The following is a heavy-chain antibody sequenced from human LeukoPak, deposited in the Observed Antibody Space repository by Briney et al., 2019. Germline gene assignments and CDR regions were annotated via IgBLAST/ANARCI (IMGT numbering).Heavy chain of an antibody. D-gene: IGHD5-18*01. V-gene: IGHV3-21*01. Sequence: GGSLRLSCAASGFTFSSYSLNWVRQAPGKGLEWVSSISSSSSYIYYADSVKGRFTISRDNAKNSLYLQMNSLRAEDTAVYYCAGSEYSYGYVYAYWGQGTLVTVSS. CDR3: AGSEYSYGYVYAY. CDR2: ISSSSSYI. CDR1: GFTFSSYS. J-gene: IGHJ4*02.